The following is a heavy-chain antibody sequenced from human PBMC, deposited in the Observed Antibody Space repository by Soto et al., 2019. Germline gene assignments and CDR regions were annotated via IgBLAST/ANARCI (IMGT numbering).Heavy chain of an antibody. CDR1: SGPTSSHN. CDR2: VYSTGGT. CDR3: VRQGIGNLHGLVDV. J-gene: IGHJ6*02. Sequence: QVQLQQSGPGLVKPSETLSLTCSVSSGPTSSHNWGRIRQTPGRGLEWIGYVYSTGGTSYNPSLNSRVTISADTSTNHISLTLTSVTAADTAVYYCVRQGIGNLHGLVDVWGQGTTVRVSS. D-gene: IGHD1-1*01. V-gene: IGHV4-59*08.